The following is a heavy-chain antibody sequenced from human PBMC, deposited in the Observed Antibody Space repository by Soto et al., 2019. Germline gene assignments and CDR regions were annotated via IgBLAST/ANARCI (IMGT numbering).Heavy chain of an antibody. V-gene: IGHV4-30-4*01. CDR1: GDSISTADYY. CDR3: ARGIYSTSSFFDS. D-gene: IGHD6-6*01. CDR2: IYYSGNT. Sequence: SETLSLTCTVSGDSISTADYYWNWIRQPPGKGLEWIGYIYYSGNTYYIPSLKSRVTISVDTSKNQTSLKLNSVTAADTAVYYCARGIYSTSSFFDSWGQGTLVTV. J-gene: IGHJ4*02.